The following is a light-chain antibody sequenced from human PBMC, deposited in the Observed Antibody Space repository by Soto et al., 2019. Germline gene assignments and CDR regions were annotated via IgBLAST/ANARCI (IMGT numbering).Light chain of an antibody. V-gene: IGLV2-14*01. J-gene: IGLJ1*01. CDR1: SKYVGGYNY. CDR3: SSYTSSSTYV. Sequence: SALTQPASVSGSPGKSITISCTGTSKYVGGYNYVSWYQQHPGKAPKLMIYDVSNRPSGVSNRFSGSKSGNTASLTISGLQAEDEADYYCSSYTSSSTYVFGTGTKVTVL. CDR2: DVS.